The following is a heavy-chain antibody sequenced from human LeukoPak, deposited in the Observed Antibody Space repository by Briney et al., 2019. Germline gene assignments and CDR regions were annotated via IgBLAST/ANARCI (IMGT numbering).Heavy chain of an antibody. V-gene: IGHV1-46*01. CDR2: INPSGGST. D-gene: IGHD3-10*01. CDR1: GYTFTSYY. CDR3: ARDGIKHGSGADNWFDP. J-gene: IGHJ5*02. Sequence: ASVKVSCKASGYTFTSYYMHWVRQAPGQGLEWMGIINPSGGSTSYAQKFQGRVTMTRDTSTSTVYMELSSLRSEDTAVYYCARDGIKHGSGADNWFDPWGQGTLVTVSS.